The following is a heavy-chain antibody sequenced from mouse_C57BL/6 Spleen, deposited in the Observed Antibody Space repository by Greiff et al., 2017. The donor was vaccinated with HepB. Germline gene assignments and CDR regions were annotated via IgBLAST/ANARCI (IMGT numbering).Heavy chain of an antibody. CDR3: ARSGNWDGFDY. D-gene: IGHD4-1*01. Sequence: EVQLQQSGPVLVKPGASVKMSCKASGYTFTDYYMNWVKQSHGKSLEWIGVINPYNGGTSYNQKFKGKATLTVDKSSSTAYMELNSLTSEDSAVYYCARSGNWDGFDYWGQGTTLTVSS. J-gene: IGHJ2*01. CDR2: INPYNGGT. V-gene: IGHV1-19*01. CDR1: GYTFTDYY.